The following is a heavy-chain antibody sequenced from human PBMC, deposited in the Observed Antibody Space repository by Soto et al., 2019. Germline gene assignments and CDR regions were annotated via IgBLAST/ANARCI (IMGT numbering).Heavy chain of an antibody. CDR2: IYYSGST. J-gene: IGHJ6*02. Sequence: SETLSLTCTVSGGSISSGDYYWSWIRQPPGKGLEWIGYIYYSGSTYYNPSLKSRVTISVDTSKNQFSLKLSSVTAADTAVYYCARDSSDTAMVTGYYYYGMDVWGQGTTVTVSS. V-gene: IGHV4-30-4*01. D-gene: IGHD5-18*01. CDR1: GGSISSGDYY. CDR3: ARDSSDTAMVTGYYYYGMDV.